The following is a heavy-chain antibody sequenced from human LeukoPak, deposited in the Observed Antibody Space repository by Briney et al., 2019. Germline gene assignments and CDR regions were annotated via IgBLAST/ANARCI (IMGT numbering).Heavy chain of an antibody. CDR2: IYTSGST. Sequence: PSETLSLTCTVSGGSISSGSYYWSWIRQPAGKGLEWIGRIYTSGSTNYNPSLKSRVTISVDTSKNQFSLRLSSVTAADTAMYYCARSRPEQLVSGLTPTSRYYFDYWGQGTLVTVSS. CDR1: GGSISSGSYY. V-gene: IGHV4-61*02. CDR3: ARSRPEQLVSGLTPTSRYYFDY. D-gene: IGHD6-13*01. J-gene: IGHJ4*02.